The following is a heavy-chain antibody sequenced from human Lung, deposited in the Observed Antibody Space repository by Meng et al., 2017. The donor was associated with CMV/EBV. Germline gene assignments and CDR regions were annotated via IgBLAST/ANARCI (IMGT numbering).Heavy chain of an antibody. CDR1: GFTFSSFW. J-gene: IGHJ6*04. CDR3: ARSMLEVNRYYYGMDV. Sequence: GGSLRLXXAASGFTFSSFWMAWVRQAPGKGLEWVGNIKQDESEIQYVGSVKGRFTITRDNAKNSRFLQMNSLRAEDTAVYYCARSMLEVNRYYYGMDVWGEGTPVXVSS. V-gene: IGHV3-7*01. D-gene: IGHD1-1*01. CDR2: IKQDESEI.